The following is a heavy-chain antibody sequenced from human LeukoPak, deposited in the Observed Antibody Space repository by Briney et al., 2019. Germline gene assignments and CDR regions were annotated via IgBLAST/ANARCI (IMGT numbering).Heavy chain of an antibody. J-gene: IGHJ4*02. CDR2: IKTDGSET. Sequence: GGSLRLSCAASGFTFSNYWMFWVRQAPGKGLEWVAHIKTDGSETYYLDSVKGRFTISRDNVKNSLFLQMNSLRAEDTALYFCARGRTSAWYWDSWGQGTLVTVSS. D-gene: IGHD6-19*01. CDR1: GFTFSNYW. V-gene: IGHV3-7*04. CDR3: ARGRTSAWYWDS.